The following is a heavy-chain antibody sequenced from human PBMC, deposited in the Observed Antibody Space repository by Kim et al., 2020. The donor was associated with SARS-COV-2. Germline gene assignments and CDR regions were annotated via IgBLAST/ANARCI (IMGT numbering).Heavy chain of an antibody. V-gene: IGHV4-4*07. CDR3: ARDSCIAVAGTFDY. D-gene: IGHD6-19*01. J-gene: IGHJ4*02. Sequence: ITPLKSRVTMSVDTSRNQFSLKLSSVTAADTAVYYCARDSCIAVAGTFDYWGQGTLVTVSS.